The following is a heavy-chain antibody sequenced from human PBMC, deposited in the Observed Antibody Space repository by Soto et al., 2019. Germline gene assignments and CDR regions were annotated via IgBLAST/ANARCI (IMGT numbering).Heavy chain of an antibody. CDR1: GGTFRSYV. J-gene: IGHJ6*02. CDR3: AIESGLPRGLDV. D-gene: IGHD5-12*01. V-gene: IGHV1-69*18. Sequence: QVQLVQSGAEVKKAGSSVKVSCKASGGTFRSYVITWVRQAPGQGLEWMGRSIPIFGTANYAQKFQGRVTIIADESTSTAYMELSSLRSEDTAVYYCAIESGLPRGLDVWGQGTTVTVSS. CDR2: SIPIFGTA.